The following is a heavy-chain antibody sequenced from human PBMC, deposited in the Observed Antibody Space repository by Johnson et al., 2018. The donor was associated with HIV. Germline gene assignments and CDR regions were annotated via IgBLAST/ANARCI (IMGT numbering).Heavy chain of an antibody. D-gene: IGHD3-3*01. CDR2: LNWNGGST. V-gene: IGHV3-20*04. CDR3: ARARAYYKFWSGYTGHDAFDI. CDR1: GFTFDDYG. Sequence: VQLVESGGGVVRPGGSLRLSCVASGFTFDDYGMSWVRQAPGKGLECVSGLNWNGGSTGYADSVKGRFTISRNNAKTSLYLQMNSLRAEDTAFYYCARARAYYKFWSGYTGHDAFDIWGQGTMVTVSS. J-gene: IGHJ3*02.